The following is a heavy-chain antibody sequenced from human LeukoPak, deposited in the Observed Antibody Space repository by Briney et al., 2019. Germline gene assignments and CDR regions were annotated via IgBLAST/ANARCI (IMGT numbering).Heavy chain of an antibody. D-gene: IGHD3-16*01. V-gene: IGHV4-61*02. CDR3: ARDHEFGDAFDI. CDR2: IYTSGST. CDR1: GGSISSGSYY. Sequence: TLSFTCTVSGGSISSGSYYWSWIRQPAGKGLEWIGRIYTSGSTNYNPSLKSRVTISVDTSKNQFSLKLSSVTAADTAVYYCARDHEFGDAFDIWGQGTMVTVSS. J-gene: IGHJ3*02.